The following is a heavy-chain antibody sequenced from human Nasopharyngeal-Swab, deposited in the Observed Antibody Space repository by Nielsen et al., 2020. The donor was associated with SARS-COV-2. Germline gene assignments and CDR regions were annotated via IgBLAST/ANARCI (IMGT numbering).Heavy chain of an antibody. D-gene: IGHD3-10*01. CDR1: GLRFNVYS. CDR2: LSYDGITE. Sequence: GGSLRLSCEASGLRFNVYSFHWVRQAPGKGLDWVAFLSYDGITEDYADSVKGRFSVSRDNSKRMLYLQMHSLRVEDTAMYYCAREMTITLARGGRAVDVWGQGTTVTVSS. V-gene: IGHV3-30-3*01. J-gene: IGHJ6*02. CDR3: AREMTITLARGGRAVDV.